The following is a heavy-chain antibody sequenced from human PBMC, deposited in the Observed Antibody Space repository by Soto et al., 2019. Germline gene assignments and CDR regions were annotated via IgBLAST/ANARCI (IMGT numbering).Heavy chain of an antibody. CDR2: IIPIFGTA. Sequence: ASVKVSFKASGGTFSTYAISWVRQAPGQGLEWVGGIIPIFGTANYAQKFQGRVTMTRDTSISTVYMELSRLRSDDTAVYYCAALSIAARPSNWFDPWGQGTLVTVSS. CDR3: AALSIAARPSNWFDP. J-gene: IGHJ5*02. D-gene: IGHD6-6*01. CDR1: GGTFSTYA. V-gene: IGHV1-69*05.